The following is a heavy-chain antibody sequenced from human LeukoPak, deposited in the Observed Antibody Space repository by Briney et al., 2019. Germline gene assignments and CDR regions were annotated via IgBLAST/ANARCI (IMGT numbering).Heavy chain of an antibody. CDR2: INAANGDT. D-gene: IGHD1-1*01. Sequence: ASVKVSCKASGYTFSRYAIHWVRLAHGERPEWMAWINAANGDTKYSQKFQGRVTITKDTFASTAYMEMNSLRSEDTAVYYCARGPANWDDEVIDYWGQGTLVTVSS. CDR1: GYTFSRYA. V-gene: IGHV1-3*01. CDR3: ARGPANWDDEVIDY. J-gene: IGHJ4*02.